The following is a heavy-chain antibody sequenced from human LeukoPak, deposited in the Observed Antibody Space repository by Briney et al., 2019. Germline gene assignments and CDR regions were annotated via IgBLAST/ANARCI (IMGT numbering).Heavy chain of an antibody. CDR1: GFTFSSYS. CDR3: ARDRDSTYFDY. CDR2: ISSSSSTI. D-gene: IGHD6-13*01. Sequence: GGSLRLSCAASGFTFSSYSMNWVRQAPGKGLEWVSYISSSSSTIYYADSVKGRLTISRDNAKNSLYLQMNSLRAEDTAVYYCARDRDSTYFDYWGQGTLVTVSS. J-gene: IGHJ4*02. V-gene: IGHV3-48*01.